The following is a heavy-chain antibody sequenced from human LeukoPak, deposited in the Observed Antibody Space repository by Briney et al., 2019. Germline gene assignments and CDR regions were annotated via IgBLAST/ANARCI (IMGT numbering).Heavy chain of an antibody. J-gene: IGHJ4*02. CDR1: GFTFSDYY. V-gene: IGHV3-11*04. D-gene: IGHD3-10*01. CDR2: ISSSGSTI. CDR3: ARDLRRALYFDY. Sequence: GGSVRLSCAASGFTFSDYYMSWIRQAPGKGLEWVSYISSSGSTIYYADSVKGRFTISRDNAKNSLYLQMNSLRAEDTAVYYCARDLRRALYFDYWGQGTLVTVSS.